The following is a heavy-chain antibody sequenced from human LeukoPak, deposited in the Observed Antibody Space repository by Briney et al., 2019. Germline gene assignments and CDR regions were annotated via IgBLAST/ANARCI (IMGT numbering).Heavy chain of an antibody. J-gene: IGHJ6*02. V-gene: IGHV4-39*02. D-gene: IGHD3-22*01. CDR3: AKDQDGYDSSGYYSHYYYGMDV. CDR2: IYDSGST. CDR1: GGSIRSSYYY. Sequence: TSETLSLTCTVSGGSIRSSYYYWGWIRQPPGKGLEWIGSIYDSGSTYYNPSLKSRVTISVDTSKNQFSLKLNSVTAADTAVYYCAKDQDGYDSSGYYSHYYYGMDVWGQGTTVTVSS.